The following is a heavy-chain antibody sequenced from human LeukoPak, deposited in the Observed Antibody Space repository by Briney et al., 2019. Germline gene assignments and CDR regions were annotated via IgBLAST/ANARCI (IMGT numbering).Heavy chain of an antibody. CDR3: AREIPTGYYYDSSGYSDY. V-gene: IGHV3-53*01. CDR1: GFTVSSNY. Sequence: GGSLILSCAASGFTVSSNYMSWVRQAPGKGLDWVSAIYSGGSTYYADPVKGRFTISRDNSKNTLYLQMNSLRAEDTAVYYCAREIPTGYYYDSSGYSDYWGQGTLVTVSS. CDR2: IYSGGST. D-gene: IGHD3-22*01. J-gene: IGHJ4*02.